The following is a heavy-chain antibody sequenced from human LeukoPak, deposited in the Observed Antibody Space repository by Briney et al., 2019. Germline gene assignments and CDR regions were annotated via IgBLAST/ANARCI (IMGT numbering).Heavy chain of an antibody. CDR2: INPNSSGT. Sequence: ASVKLSCKASGYTFSVYYMHWRRHPPGQGLELMGWINPNSSGTKYAQKFQGRVTMTRVTSISTAYIELLSLISDDTAADYFSTEVTDWGQGPLVSVFS. CDR1: GYTFSVYY. J-gene: IGHJ4*02. D-gene: IGHD5-18*01. CDR3: STEVTD. V-gene: IGHV1-2*02.